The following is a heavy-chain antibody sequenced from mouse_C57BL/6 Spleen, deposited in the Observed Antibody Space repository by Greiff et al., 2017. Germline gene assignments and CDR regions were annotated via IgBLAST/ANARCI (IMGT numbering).Heavy chain of an antibody. CDR2: LHPSDSDT. J-gene: IGHJ3*01. CDR1: GYTFTSYW. Sequence: QVQLQQPGAELVKPGASVKVSCKASGYTFTSYWMHWVKQRPGQGLEWIGRLHPSDSDTNYTQKFKGKATLTVDKSSSTAYMQLSSLTSEDSAVYYCAIPPNWEGFAYWGQGTLVTVSA. V-gene: IGHV1-74*01. CDR3: AIPPNWEGFAY. D-gene: IGHD4-1*01.